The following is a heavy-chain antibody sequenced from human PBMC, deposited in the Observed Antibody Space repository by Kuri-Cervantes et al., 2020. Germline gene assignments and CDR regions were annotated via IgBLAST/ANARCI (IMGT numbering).Heavy chain of an antibody. V-gene: IGHV3-7*01. D-gene: IGHD3-16*01. Sequence: GESLKISCAASGFTFSNFWMTWVRQAPGKGLEWVANIKKDGSETYYMDSVKGRFTISRDNAKMSLYLQMNSLRVEDTAVYYCARDLGARFDYWGQGTLVTVSS. CDR2: IKKDGSET. J-gene: IGHJ4*02. CDR1: GFTFSNFW. CDR3: ARDLGARFDY.